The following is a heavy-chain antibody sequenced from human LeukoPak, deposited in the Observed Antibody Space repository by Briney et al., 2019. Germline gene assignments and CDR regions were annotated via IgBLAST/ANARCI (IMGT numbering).Heavy chain of an antibody. CDR3: ARDWGNSWPDAFDI. CDR2: INPNSGGT. V-gene: IGHV1-2*02. CDR1: GYTFTGYY. Sequence: ASVKVSCKASGYTFTGYYMHWVRQAPGQGLEWMGWINPNSGGTNYAQKFQGRVTMTRDTSISTAYMELSRLRSDDTAVYYCARDWGNSWPDAFDIWGQGTMVTVS. D-gene: IGHD6-13*01. J-gene: IGHJ3*02.